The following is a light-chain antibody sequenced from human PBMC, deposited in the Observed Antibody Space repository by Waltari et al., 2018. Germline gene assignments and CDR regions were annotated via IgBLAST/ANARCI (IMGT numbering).Light chain of an antibody. Sequence: DIQMAQSPSSLSASVGDRVTITCQASQDISKNLNWFQQKPGKAPQVLIFDASNSKHAVPSRFSGSGSGTDFALSISSLQPEDIGTYYCQQDANLPLTFGGGTRVEIK. J-gene: IGKJ4*02. CDR2: DAS. V-gene: IGKV1-33*01. CDR3: QQDANLPLT. CDR1: QDISKN.